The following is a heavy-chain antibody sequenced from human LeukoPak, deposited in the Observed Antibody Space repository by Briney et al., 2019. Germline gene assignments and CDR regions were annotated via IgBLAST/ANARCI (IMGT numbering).Heavy chain of an antibody. D-gene: IGHD4-17*01. CDR3: VKVYPTVTTSSVLGS. CDR1: GFIFSNYA. J-gene: IGHJ4*02. CDR2: VSYDGNLQ. Sequence: GGSLRLACAASGFIFSNYAISWVRQAPDQGLEWVAAVSYDGNLQHYADAVKGRFTVSRDNSKNTVFLQINSLRTDDSAVYWCVKVYPTVTTSSVLGSWGQGTLVTVSS. V-gene: IGHV3-30*18.